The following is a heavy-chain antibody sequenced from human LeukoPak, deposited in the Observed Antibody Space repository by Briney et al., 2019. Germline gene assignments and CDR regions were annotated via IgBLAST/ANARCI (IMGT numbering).Heavy chain of an antibody. J-gene: IGHJ6*02. CDR3: TRDDPDGMDV. CDR2: IKRKSDGGTT. Sequence: PGGSLRLPCAASGFTFKNAWMSWVRQAPGKGLEWVGRIKRKSDGGTTDYAAPVKGRLTISRDDSKDTLYLQMESLKSEDTAVYYCTRDDPDGMDVWGQGTTVIVSS. V-gene: IGHV3-15*01. CDR1: GFTFKNAW.